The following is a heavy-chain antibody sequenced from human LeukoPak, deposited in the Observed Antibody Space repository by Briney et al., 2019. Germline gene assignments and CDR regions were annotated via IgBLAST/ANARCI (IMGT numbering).Heavy chain of an antibody. CDR1: GYTFTSYA. CDR3: ACSVTTQFQGDY. CDR2: INAGNGNT. D-gene: IGHD4-17*01. V-gene: IGHV1-3*01. J-gene: IGHJ4*02. Sequence: ASVKVSCKASGYTFTSYAMHWVRQAPGQRLEWMGWINAGNGNTKYSQKFQGRVTITRDTSASTAYMELSSLRSEDTAVYYCACSVTTQFQGDYWGQGTLVTVSS.